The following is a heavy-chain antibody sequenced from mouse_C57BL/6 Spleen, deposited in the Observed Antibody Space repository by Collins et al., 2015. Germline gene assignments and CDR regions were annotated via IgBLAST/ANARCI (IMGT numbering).Heavy chain of an antibody. CDR1: GYTFTSYW. J-gene: IGHJ3*01. D-gene: IGHD2-10*01. CDR3: ARVPLP. CDR2: IDPSDSYT. Sequence: QVQLQQPGAELVKPGASVKLSCKASGYTFTSYWMQWVKQRPGQGLEWIGEIDPSDSYTNYNQKFKGKATLTVDTSSSTAYMQLSSLTSEDSAVYYCARVPLPWGQGTLVTVSA. V-gene: IGHV1-50*01.